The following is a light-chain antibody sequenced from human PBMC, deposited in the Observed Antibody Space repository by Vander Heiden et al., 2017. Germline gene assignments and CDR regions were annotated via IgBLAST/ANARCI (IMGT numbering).Light chain of an antibody. CDR1: QDISNY. J-gene: IGKJ2*01. CDR3: QQYDNLLVT. V-gene: IGKV1-33*01. CDR2: DAS. Sequence: DIRMTHSPSSLSASVGDRVTITCQASQDISNYLNWYQQKPGKAPKLLIYDASNLETGVPSRFSGSGSGTDFTFTISSLQPEDIATYYCQQYDNLLVTFGQGTKLEIK.